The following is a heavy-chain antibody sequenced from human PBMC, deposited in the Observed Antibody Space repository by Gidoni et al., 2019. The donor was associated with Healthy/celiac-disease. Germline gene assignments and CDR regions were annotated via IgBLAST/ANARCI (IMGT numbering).Heavy chain of an antibody. Sequence: QVQLQESGPGLVKSWATLSLTCTVSGGSISSYYWSWIRHPPVKGLEWMGYIYYSGSTNYNPSLKSRVTISVDTSKNLFSLKLSSVTAADTAVYYCARSGSGWPQLDYWGQGTLVTVSS. D-gene: IGHD6-19*01. J-gene: IGHJ4*02. CDR2: IYYSGST. CDR1: GGSISSYY. V-gene: IGHV4-59*01. CDR3: ARSGSGWPQLDY.